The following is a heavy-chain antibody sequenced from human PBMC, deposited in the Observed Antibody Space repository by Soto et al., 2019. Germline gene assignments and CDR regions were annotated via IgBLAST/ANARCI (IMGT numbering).Heavy chain of an antibody. CDR2: ISAYNGNT. CDR3: AREDLGAPDI. CDR1: XXTFXSYG. J-gene: IGHJ3*02. V-gene: IGHV1-18*01. Sequence: XXXXXXTFXSYGISWVRQAPGQGLEWLRWISAYNGNTNYAQKLQGTVTMTTDTSTSTAYMELRSLRSDDPAVYYCAREDLGAPDIWGQGTMVTVSS.